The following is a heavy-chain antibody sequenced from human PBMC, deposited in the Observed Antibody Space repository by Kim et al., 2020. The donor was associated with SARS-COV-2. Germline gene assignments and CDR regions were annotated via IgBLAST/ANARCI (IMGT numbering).Heavy chain of an antibody. J-gene: IGHJ4*02. CDR3: ARDWNRDAYNFDY. Sequence: YADSVKGRFTIARDNARDSLYLLMNSLRDEDTAVYYCARDWNRDAYNFDYWGQGTLVTVSS. V-gene: IGHV3-48*02. D-gene: IGHD1-1*01.